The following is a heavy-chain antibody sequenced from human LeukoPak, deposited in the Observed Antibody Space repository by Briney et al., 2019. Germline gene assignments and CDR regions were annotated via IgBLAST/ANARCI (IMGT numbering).Heavy chain of an antibody. CDR2: INTDGTTT. CDR1: GFTFSNYW. Sequence: PGRSLRLSCAASGFTFSNYWMHWVRQVPGEGLVWVSHINTDGTTTNYADSVKGRFTISRDNAKNTLYLQMSSLRAEDTAVYFCARDLGGSYDYWGQGTLVTVSS. D-gene: IGHD1-26*01. V-gene: IGHV3-74*01. J-gene: IGHJ4*02. CDR3: ARDLGGSYDY.